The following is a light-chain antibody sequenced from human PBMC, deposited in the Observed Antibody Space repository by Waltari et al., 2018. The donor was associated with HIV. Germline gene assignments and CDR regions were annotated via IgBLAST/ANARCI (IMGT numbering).Light chain of an antibody. CDR2: EVG. V-gene: IGLV2-14*01. Sequence: QSALTQPASVSGSPGQSITFSCTGTSSDVGGYAYVSRYQQHPSKAPKRRIHEVGQWPSGVSYRCTGSKSVNRASLAISVLQAEDEADYYCASYTSSNTRYVFGTGTKVTVL. J-gene: IGLJ1*01. CDR1: SSDVGGYAY. CDR3: ASYTSSNTRYV.